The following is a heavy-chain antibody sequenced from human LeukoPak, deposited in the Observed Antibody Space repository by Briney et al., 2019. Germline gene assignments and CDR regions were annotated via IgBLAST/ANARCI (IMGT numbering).Heavy chain of an antibody. V-gene: IGHV3-23*01. J-gene: IGHJ4*02. D-gene: IGHD2-8*02. CDR1: GFTFSSYA. CDR2: ISGSGGST. CDR3: AKDLFPWSDRGHYFDY. Sequence: GGSLRLSCAASGFTFSSYAMSWVRQTPGKGLEWVSTISGSGGSTYHADPVKGRFTISRDNSKNTLYLQMNSLRAEDTAVYYCAKDLFPWSDRGHYFDYWGQGTLVTVSS.